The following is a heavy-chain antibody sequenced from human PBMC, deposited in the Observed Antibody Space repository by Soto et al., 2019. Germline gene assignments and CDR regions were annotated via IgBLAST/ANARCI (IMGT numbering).Heavy chain of an antibody. V-gene: IGHV3-30*03. Sequence: GGSLRLSCAASGFTFSSYGMHWVRQAPGKGLEWVAVISYDGSNKYYADSVKGRFTISRDNSKNTLYLQMNSLRAEDTAVYYCAMAYDFWSGSPEGFDYWGQGTLVTVSS. CDR2: ISYDGSNK. J-gene: IGHJ4*02. CDR1: GFTFSSYG. CDR3: AMAYDFWSGSPEGFDY. D-gene: IGHD3-3*01.